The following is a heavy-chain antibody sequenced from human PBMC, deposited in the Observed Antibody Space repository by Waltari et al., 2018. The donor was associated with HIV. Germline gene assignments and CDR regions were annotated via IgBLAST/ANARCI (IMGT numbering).Heavy chain of an antibody. D-gene: IGHD2-2*01. CDR3: ARDYCSSTSCTVDY. J-gene: IGHJ4*02. V-gene: IGHV3-48*01. CDR2: ISSSSTTI. Sequence: EVQLVESGGGLVQPGGSLRLPCAASGFLFRTYSMNWVRQAPGKGLEWVSHISSSSTTIYYADSVKGRFTISRDNAKNSLYLQMNSLRAEDTAVYYCARDYCSSTSCTVDYWGQGTLVTVSS. CDR1: GFLFRTYS.